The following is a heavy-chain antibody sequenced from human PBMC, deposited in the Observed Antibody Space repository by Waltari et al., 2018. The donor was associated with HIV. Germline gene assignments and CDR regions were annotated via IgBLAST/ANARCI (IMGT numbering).Heavy chain of an antibody. CDR2: INHRVST. CDR1: GGSFSDYY. D-gene: IGHD2-15*01. J-gene: IGHJ4*02. V-gene: IGHV4-34*01. CDR3: VSGSFVAVVAATPDY. Sequence: QVQVQQWGAGLLKPSETLSLTCAVYGGSFSDYYWSWISQPPGKGLEWIGEINHRVSTNYNPALKSRGSISRDTYENQCCLRLTSVTAADTAVYYCVSGSFVAVVAATPDYWGQGTLVTVSS.